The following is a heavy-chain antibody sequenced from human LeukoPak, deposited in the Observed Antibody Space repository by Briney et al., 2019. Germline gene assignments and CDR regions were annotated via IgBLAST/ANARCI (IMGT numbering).Heavy chain of an antibody. CDR1: GYTFTSYA. CDR3: ARVQGMVREYYYYYYMDV. D-gene: IGHD3-10*01. J-gene: IGHJ6*03. CDR2: INTNTGNP. V-gene: IGHV7-4-1*02. Sequence: ASVKVSCKASGYTFTSYAMNWVRQAPGQGLEWMGWINTNTGNPTYAQGFTGRFVFSLDTSVSTAYLRISSLKAEDTAVYYCARVQGMVREYYYYYYMDVWGKGTTVTVSS.